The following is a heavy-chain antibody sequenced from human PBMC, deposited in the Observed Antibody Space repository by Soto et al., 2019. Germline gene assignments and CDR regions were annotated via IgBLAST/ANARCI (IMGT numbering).Heavy chain of an antibody. D-gene: IGHD2-15*01. Sequence: GASVKVSCKTSGFTFTYSAVQWVRQARGQRLEWIGWIIVGSGRTNHAQELQERLTITRDLSTNTAYLELNSLRSEDTAVYYCAAELYSGGGCCWFAVWGQGTMVTVSS. V-gene: IGHV1-58*01. CDR1: GFTFTYSA. CDR3: AAELYSGGGCCWFAV. CDR2: IIVGSGRT. J-gene: IGHJ3*01.